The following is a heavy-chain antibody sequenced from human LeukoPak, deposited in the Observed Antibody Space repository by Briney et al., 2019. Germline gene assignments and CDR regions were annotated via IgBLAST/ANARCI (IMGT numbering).Heavy chain of an antibody. CDR1: GGSFSSSAYY. V-gene: IGHV4-31*03. CDR2: IYSSGST. CDR3: ARAYYDYVWGSYRS. D-gene: IGHD3-16*02. J-gene: IGHJ5*02. Sequence: SETLTLTCTVSGGSFSSSAYYWSWIRQSPGKGLEWIGYIYSSGSTYYNPSLESRVTMSVDTSKNQFSLRLSSVTAADTAVYYCARAYYDYVWGSYRSWGQGTLVTVSS.